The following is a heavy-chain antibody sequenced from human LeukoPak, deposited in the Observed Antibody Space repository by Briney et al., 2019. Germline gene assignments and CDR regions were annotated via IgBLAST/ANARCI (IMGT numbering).Heavy chain of an antibody. D-gene: IGHD3-16*01. J-gene: IGHJ4*02. CDR1: GYSISSGYY. V-gene: IGHV4-38-2*02. Sequence: PSETLSLTCTVSGYSISSGYYWGWIRQPPGKGLEWIGSIYHSGSTYYNPSLKSRVTISVDTSKNQFSLKLSSVTAADTAVYYCARRENLGMVGFDYWGQGTLVTVSS. CDR3: ARRENLGMVGFDY. CDR2: IYHSGST.